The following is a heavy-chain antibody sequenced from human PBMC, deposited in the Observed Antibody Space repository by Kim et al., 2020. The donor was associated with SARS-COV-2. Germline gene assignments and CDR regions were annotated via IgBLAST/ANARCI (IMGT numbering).Heavy chain of an antibody. J-gene: IGHJ4*02. Sequence: SETLSLTCTVSGGSISSYYWSWIRQPPGKGLEWIGYIYYSGSTNYNPSLKSRVTISVDTSKNQFSLKLSSVTAADTAVYYCARVVDSSGDFDYWGQGTLVTVSS. CDR1: GGSISSYY. D-gene: IGHD6-19*01. V-gene: IGHV4-59*01. CDR2: IYYSGST. CDR3: ARVVDSSGDFDY.